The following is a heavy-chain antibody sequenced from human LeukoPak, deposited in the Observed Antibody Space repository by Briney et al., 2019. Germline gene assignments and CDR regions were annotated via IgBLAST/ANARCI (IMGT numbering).Heavy chain of an antibody. CDR3: ARGDDFSGDH. J-gene: IGHJ4*02. D-gene: IGHD1-1*01. Sequence: GGSLRLSCAVSGFTFSNFWMSWVRQAPGRGLEWVANIHPEGNEKYHVESVKGRFTISRDNAKNLLFLQMNSLRGEDTAVYYCARGDDFSGDHWGQGTLVTVSS. CDR2: IHPEGNEK. V-gene: IGHV3-7*04. CDR1: GFTFSNFW.